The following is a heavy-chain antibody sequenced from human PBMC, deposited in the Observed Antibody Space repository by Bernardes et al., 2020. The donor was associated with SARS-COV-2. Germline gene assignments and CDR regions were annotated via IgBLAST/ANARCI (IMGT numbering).Heavy chain of an antibody. CDR2: ISGSDDNS. J-gene: IGHJ4*02. CDR1: GFSFSSYG. V-gene: IGHV3-23*01. Sequence: GGSLRLSCAASGFSFSSYGMSWVRQAPGKGLEWVSGISGSDDNSYYADSVKGRFTISRDNLKNTLYLQMNSLGAEDTAVYYCARRSMDYWGQGTLVTVSS. CDR3: ARRSMDY.